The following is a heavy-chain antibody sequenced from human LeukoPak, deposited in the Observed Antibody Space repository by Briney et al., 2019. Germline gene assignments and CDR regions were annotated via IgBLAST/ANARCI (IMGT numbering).Heavy chain of an antibody. Sequence: GGSPRLSCAQPGFTLSSPTTHGVRQAPGKGLEGVALIWYDGSNAYYADSVKGRFTISRDNSKNTLFLQMNSLRAEDTAVYYCARAGIVGLYYYYMDVWGKGTTITVSS. CDR2: IWYDGSNA. V-gene: IGHV3-33*01. CDR1: GFTLSSPT. CDR3: ARAGIVGLYYYYMDV. J-gene: IGHJ6*03. D-gene: IGHD2-21*01.